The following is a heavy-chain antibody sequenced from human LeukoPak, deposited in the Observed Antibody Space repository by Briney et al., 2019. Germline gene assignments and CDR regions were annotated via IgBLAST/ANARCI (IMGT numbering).Heavy chain of an antibody. CDR2: IIPIFGTA. CDR1: GYTFTSYG. CDR3: ARGNRWGDSSGYYYFDY. Sequence: SVKVSCKASGYTFTSYGISWVRQAPGQGLEWMGGIIPIFGTANYAQKFQGRVTITADESTSTAYMELSSLRSEDTAVYYCARGNRWGDSSGYYYFDYWGQGTLVTVSS. D-gene: IGHD3-22*01. J-gene: IGHJ4*02. V-gene: IGHV1-69*13.